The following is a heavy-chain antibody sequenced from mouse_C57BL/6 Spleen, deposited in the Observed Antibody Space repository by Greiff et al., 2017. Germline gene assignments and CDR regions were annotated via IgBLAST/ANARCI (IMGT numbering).Heavy chain of an antibody. CDR2: IDPEDGET. J-gene: IGHJ1*03. CDR1: GFNIKDYY. CDR3: ARREYYGSSHWYFDV. D-gene: IGHD1-1*01. V-gene: IGHV14-2*01. Sequence: EVKLVESGAELVKPGASVKLSCTASGFNIKDYYMHWVKQRTEQGLEWIGRIDPEDGETKYAPKFQGKATITADTSSNTAYLQLSSLTSEDTAVYYCARREYYGSSHWYFDVWGTGTTVTVSS.